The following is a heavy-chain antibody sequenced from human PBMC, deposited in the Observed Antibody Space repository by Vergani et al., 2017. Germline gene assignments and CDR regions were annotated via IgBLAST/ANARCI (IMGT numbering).Heavy chain of an antibody. CDR2: IYSGGST. Sequence: EVQLVESGGGLIQPGGSLRLSCAASGFTVSSNYMNWVRQAPGKGLEWVSVIYSGGSTYYADSVKGRFTISRDNSKNTLFLQMNSLRAEDTAVYYCARDPMGYDSSPNWFFDLWGRGTLVTVSS. CDR3: ARDPMGYDSSPNWFFDL. D-gene: IGHD3-22*01. V-gene: IGHV3-53*01. J-gene: IGHJ2*01. CDR1: GFTVSSNY.